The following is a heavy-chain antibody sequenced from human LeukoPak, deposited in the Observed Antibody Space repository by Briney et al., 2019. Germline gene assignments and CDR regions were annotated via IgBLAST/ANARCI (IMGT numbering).Heavy chain of an antibody. CDR1: GYTFTNYW. J-gene: IGHJ6*03. CDR2: IYPRDSDT. CDR3: ARWGSSSLYYYYMDV. Sequence: GESLKISCKGSGYTFTNYWIGWVRQMPGNGLEWMGIIYPRDSDTKYSPSFQGQVTISADKSINTAYLQWSSLKASDTAIYYCARWGSSSLYYYYMDVWGQGTTVTVSS. V-gene: IGHV5-51*01. D-gene: IGHD6-6*01.